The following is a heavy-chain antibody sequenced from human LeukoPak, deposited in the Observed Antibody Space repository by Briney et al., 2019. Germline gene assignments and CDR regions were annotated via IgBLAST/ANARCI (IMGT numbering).Heavy chain of an antibody. CDR1: DDSITMYY. J-gene: IGHJ4*02. CDR2: VDHTGST. D-gene: IGHD6-13*01. CDR3: ARDPPYGHSSSWVHVDY. Sequence: PSETLSLTCSVSDDSITMYYWTWIRQPPGKGLEWIGYVDHTGSTNFNPSLNGRVSISRGTSKNLFSLRLRSVTAADTAVYYCARDPPYGHSSSWVHVDYWGQGTLVTVSS. V-gene: IGHV4-59*01.